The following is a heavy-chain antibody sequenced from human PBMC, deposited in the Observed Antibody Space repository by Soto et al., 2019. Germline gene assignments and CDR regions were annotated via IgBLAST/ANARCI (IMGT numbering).Heavy chain of an antibody. J-gene: IGHJ4*02. D-gene: IGHD6-19*01. CDR2: INHSGST. CDR1: GGSFSGYY. CDR3: ARVRSRVLIAVAGNQGDPFDY. Sequence: SETLSLTCAVYGGSFSGYYWSWIRQPPGKGLEWIGEINHSGSTNYNPSLKSRVTISVDTSKNQFSLKLSSVTAADTAVYYCARVRSRVLIAVAGNQGDPFDYWGQGTLVTVSS. V-gene: IGHV4-34*01.